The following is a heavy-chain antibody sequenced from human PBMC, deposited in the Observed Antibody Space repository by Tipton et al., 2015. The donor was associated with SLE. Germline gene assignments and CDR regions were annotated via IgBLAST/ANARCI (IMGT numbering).Heavy chain of an antibody. J-gene: IGHJ6*02. D-gene: IGHD1-26*01. CDR3: AVGVGDTTRDLHYSAMDV. Sequence: QLVQSGAEVKKPGSSVKVSCKASGGFFSSYVFSWVRQAPGQGLEWMGGIIPLFGTANYAQKFQGRVTIIADESTSTAYMELSSLRSEDTAVYYCAVGVGDTTRDLHYSAMDVWGQGTTVTVSS. CDR2: IIPLFGTA. V-gene: IGHV1-69*01. CDR1: GGFFSSYV.